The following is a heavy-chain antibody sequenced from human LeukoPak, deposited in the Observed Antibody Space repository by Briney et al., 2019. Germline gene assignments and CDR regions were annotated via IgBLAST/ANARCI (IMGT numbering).Heavy chain of an antibody. CDR1: GSTFSSYA. D-gene: IGHD3-22*01. J-gene: IGHJ4*02. CDR2: ISYDGSNK. V-gene: IGHV3-30-3*01. Sequence: PGGSLRLSCAASGSTFSSYAMHWVRQAPGKGLEWVAVISYDGSNKYYADSVKGRFTISRDNSKNTLYLQMNSLRAEDTAVYYCARDLWEYYYDSSGSPPNYWGQGTLVTVSS. CDR3: ARDLWEYYYDSSGSPPNY.